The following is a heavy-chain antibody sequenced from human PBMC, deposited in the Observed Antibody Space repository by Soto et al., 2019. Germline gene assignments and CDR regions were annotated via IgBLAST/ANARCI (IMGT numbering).Heavy chain of an antibody. D-gene: IGHD1-26*01. CDR3: ARRIVGSSAFDI. Sequence: QVQLQESGPGLVKPSATLSLTCTVSGDSISNGTYYWIWIRQPPGKGLECIGYIHYTGGTNYNPSLRSRVGISVDTSKNQFSLKLSSVTAADSAVYYCARRIVGSSAFDIWGQGTMVTVSS. CDR2: IHYTGGT. J-gene: IGHJ3*02. V-gene: IGHV4-61*01. CDR1: GDSISNGTYY.